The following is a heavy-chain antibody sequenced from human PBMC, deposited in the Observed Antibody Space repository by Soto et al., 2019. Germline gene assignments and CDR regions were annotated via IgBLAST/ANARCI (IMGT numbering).Heavy chain of an antibody. V-gene: IGHV3-48*02. CDR2: ISSSSSTI. D-gene: IGHD6-13*01. CDR3: ARDVPPGEDSSSWQDYYYGMDV. Sequence: GGSLRLSCAASGFTFSSYSMNWVRQAPGKGLEWVSYISSSSSTIYYADSVKGRFTISRDNAKNSLYLQMNSLRDEDTAVYYCARDVPPGEDSSSWQDYYYGMDVWGQGTTVTVSS. J-gene: IGHJ6*02. CDR1: GFTFSSYS.